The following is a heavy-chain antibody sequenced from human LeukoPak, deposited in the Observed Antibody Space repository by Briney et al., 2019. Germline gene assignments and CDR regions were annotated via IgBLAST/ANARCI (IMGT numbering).Heavy chain of an antibody. D-gene: IGHD3-10*01. CDR2: TIPIFGTP. CDR3: ASPPPAGLLALHFAD. V-gene: IGHV1-69*01. CDR1: GGTFSRRE. J-gene: IGHJ4*02. Sequence: SVKVSCKASGGTFSRREINWVRQSPGQGLEWMGGTIPIFGTPKYAQKFQGRATITADECTGIVYMELSSLRHEDTGVYYCASPPPAGLLALHFADWGQGTLVTVSS.